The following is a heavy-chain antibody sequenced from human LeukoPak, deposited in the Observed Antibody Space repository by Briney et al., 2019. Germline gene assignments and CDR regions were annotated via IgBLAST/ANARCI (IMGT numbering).Heavy chain of an antibody. CDR1: GLTFSTYW. CDR2: LKSDVGT. V-gene: IGHV3-74*01. D-gene: IGHD3-22*01. Sequence: GGPLRLSCAASGLTFSTYWMHWLRQAPGKGLVWFSRLKSDVGTNYADPVKDRFTICRDNAKKTVSLPMNSQRPGHTGVLYCARAPSEIGGYYLEYFRYWGQGTLVTVSS. CDR3: ARAPSEIGGYYLEYFRY. J-gene: IGHJ1*01.